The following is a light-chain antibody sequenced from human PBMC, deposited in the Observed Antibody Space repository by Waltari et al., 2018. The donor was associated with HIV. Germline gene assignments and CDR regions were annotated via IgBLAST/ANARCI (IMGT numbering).Light chain of an antibody. J-gene: IGKJ5*01. CDR2: GVS. V-gene: IGKV1-39*01. CDR3: QQTYSVSIT. CDR1: QNIKTF. Sequence: PLSQSPSSLSASLADKASLTCRASQNIKTFLNWYQLRPGKAPRLLIYGVSGLPTGVPSRFTGGGSGADFTLTINNLQPEDFASYFCQQTYSVSITFGPGTRVEI.